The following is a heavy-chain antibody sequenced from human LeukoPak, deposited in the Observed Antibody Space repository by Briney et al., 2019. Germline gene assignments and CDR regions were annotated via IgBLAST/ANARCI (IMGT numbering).Heavy chain of an antibody. CDR3: DRAIREGAILTGYHYYYYYYGMDV. D-gene: IGHD3-9*01. CDR2: IYYSGST. J-gene: IGHJ6*02. V-gene: IGHV4-30-4*01. Sequence: SGTLSLTCTVSGGSISSGDYSWSWIRQPPGKVLEWIGYIYYSGSTYYNPSLKIRVTISVDTSKHQFSLKLSSLTAPETAVYYCDRAIREGAILTGYHYYYYYYGMDVWAKGPRSPSP. CDR1: GGSISSGDYS.